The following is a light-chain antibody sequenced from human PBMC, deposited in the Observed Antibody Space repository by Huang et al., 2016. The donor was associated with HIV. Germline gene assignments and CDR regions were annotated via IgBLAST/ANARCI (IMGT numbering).Light chain of an antibody. CDR2: KVS. V-gene: IGKV2-30*01. J-gene: IGKJ4*01. Sequence: DVVMTQSPLSLPVTLGQPASISCRSSQSLVYSDENNYLNWCQQRQGQSPRRLIHKVSNRYSVVPDRFSGSGSGTDFTLKISRVEAEDVGVYYCMQGTHWPLTFGGGTKVEIK. CDR1: QSLVYSDENNY. CDR3: MQGTHWPLT.